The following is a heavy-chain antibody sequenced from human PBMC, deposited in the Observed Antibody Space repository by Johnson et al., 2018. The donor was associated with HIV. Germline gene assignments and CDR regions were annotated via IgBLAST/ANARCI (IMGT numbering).Heavy chain of an antibody. CDR1: GFTFDDYA. CDR2: ISWNSGSI. Sequence: VQLVESGGGLVQPGRSLRLSCAASGFTFDDYAMHWVRQAPGKGLEWVSGISWNSGSIGYADSVKGRFTISRDNSKNTLYLQMNSLRAEDTAVYYCARHNAFDIWGQGTMVTVSS. CDR3: ARHNAFDI. J-gene: IGHJ3*02. V-gene: IGHV3-9*01.